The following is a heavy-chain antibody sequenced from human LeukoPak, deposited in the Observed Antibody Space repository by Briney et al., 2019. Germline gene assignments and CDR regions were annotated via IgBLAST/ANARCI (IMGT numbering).Heavy chain of an antibody. CDR2: ISGSGGST. D-gene: IGHD6-13*01. V-gene: IGHV3-23*01. Sequence: GGSLRLSCAASGFTFSSYAMSWVRQAPGKGLEWVSAISGSGGSTYYADSVKGRFTISRDNAKNSLYLQMNSLRAEDTAVYYCARDLEAAGSFDYWGQGTLVTVSS. CDR1: GFTFSSYA. J-gene: IGHJ4*02. CDR3: ARDLEAAGSFDY.